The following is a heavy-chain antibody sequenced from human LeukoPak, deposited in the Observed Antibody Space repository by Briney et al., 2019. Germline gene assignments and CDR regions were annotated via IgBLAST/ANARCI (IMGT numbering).Heavy chain of an antibody. CDR3: TTAPSLTDAFDI. CDR2: IKSKTDGGTT. CDR1: GFTFSNAW. Sequence: GGSLRLSCAASGFTFSNAWMSWVRQAPGKGLEWVGRIKSKTDGGTTDYAAPVKGRFTISRDDSKNTLYLQMNSLRTEGTAVYYCTTAPSLTDAFDIWGQGTMVTVSS. J-gene: IGHJ3*02. V-gene: IGHV3-15*01.